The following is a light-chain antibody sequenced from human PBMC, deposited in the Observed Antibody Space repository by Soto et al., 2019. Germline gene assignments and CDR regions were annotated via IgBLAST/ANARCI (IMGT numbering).Light chain of an antibody. CDR2: YDS. V-gene: IGLV3-21*04. J-gene: IGLJ2*01. Sequence: YELTLPPSVSVAPGKTARITCGGNNIGTKSVHWYQQKPGQAPVLVIYYDSDRPSGIPERFSGSNSGNTATLTISRVEAGDEADYYCQVWDSSSDHPGVVFGGGTKLTVL. CDR3: QVWDSSSDHPGVV. CDR1: NIGTKS.